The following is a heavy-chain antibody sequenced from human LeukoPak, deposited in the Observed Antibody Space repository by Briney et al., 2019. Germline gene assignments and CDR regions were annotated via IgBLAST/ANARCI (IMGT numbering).Heavy chain of an antibody. V-gene: IGHV4-39*07. D-gene: IGHD6-19*01. Sequence: SETLSLTCTVSGGSISSSSYYWGWIRQPPGKGLEWIGSMHYSGSTYYNPSLNSRVTISVDTSKNQFSLKLTSVTAADTAVYYCCGSGWFAGPFGYWGQGALVTVSS. CDR3: CGSGWFAGPFGY. J-gene: IGHJ4*02. CDR2: MHYSGST. CDR1: GGSISSSSYY.